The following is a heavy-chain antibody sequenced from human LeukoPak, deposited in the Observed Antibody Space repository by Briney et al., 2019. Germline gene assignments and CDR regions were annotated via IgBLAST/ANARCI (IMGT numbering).Heavy chain of an antibody. CDR1: GNTFTSYY. Sequence: ASVKVSCKASGNTFTSYYMHWVRQAPGQGLEWMGIINPSGGSTSYAQKFQGRVTMTRDTSISTAYMELSRLRSDDTAVYYCARTLRVVVVAATPTYYYYYGMDVWGQGTTVTVSS. J-gene: IGHJ6*02. CDR2: INPSGGST. D-gene: IGHD2-15*01. V-gene: IGHV1-46*01. CDR3: ARTLRVVVVAATPTYYYYYGMDV.